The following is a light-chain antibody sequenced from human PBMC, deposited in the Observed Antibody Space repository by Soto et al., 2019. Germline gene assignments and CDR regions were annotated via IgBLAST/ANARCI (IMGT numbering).Light chain of an antibody. CDR1: TSNIGTYT. V-gene: IGLV1-44*01. CDR2: GDN. J-gene: IGLJ2*01. CDR3: AAWDDSLNGVV. Sequence: QSVLTQSPSVSGTPGQGVTISCSGGTSNIGTYTVNWYQQLPGTAPKVLIYGDNQRPSGVADRFSGSKSGTSASLAISGLQSEDEADYYCAAWDDSLNGVVFGGGTKPTVL.